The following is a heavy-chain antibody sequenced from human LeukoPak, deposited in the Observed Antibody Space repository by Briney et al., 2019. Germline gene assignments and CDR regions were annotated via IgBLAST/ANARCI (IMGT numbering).Heavy chain of an antibody. CDR1: GFSFSGYS. V-gene: IGHV3-48*04. CDR3: SRETTSGY. D-gene: IGHD1-1*01. CDR2: ISRGSHTI. J-gene: IGHJ4*02. Sequence: GGSLRLSCAASGFSFSGYSMNWVRQPPGQGLEWISYISRGSHTIYYTDSVRGRFTISRDDAKNSLYLQMNSLRAEDTGIYYCSRETTSGYWGQGTLVTVSS.